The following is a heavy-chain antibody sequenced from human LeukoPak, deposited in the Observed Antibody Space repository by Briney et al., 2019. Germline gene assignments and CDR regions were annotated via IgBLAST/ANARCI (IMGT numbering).Heavy chain of an antibody. CDR3: AFVRGDSRDY. D-gene: IGHD3-16*01. Sequence: ASVKVSCKASGYTFTSYGISWVRQAPGQGLEWMGWISAYNGNTNYAQKLQGRVTITADKSTSTAYMELSSLRSEDTAVYYCAFVRGDSRDYWGQGTLVTVSS. CDR2: ISAYNGNT. CDR1: GYTFTSYG. V-gene: IGHV1-18*01. J-gene: IGHJ4*02.